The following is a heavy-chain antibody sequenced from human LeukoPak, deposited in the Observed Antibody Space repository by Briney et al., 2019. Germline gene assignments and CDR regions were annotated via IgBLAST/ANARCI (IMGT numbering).Heavy chain of an antibody. CDR1: GFTFSDYY. J-gene: IGHJ4*02. CDR2: ISSSSSYT. D-gene: IGHD3-16*02. Sequence: GGSLRLSCAASGFTFSDYYMSWICQAPGKGLEWVSYISSSSSYTNYADSVKGRFTISRDNAKNSLYLQMNSLRAEDTAVYYCASSPYDYVWGSYRSPEGYWGQGTLVTVSS. V-gene: IGHV3-11*06. CDR3: ASSPYDYVWGSYRSPEGY.